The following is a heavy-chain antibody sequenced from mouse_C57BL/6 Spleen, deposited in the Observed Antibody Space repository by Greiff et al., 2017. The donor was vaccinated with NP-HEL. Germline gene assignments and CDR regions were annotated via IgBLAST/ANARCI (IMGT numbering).Heavy chain of an antibody. CDR2: IYPGSGST. CDR1: GYTFTSYW. J-gene: IGHJ4*01. D-gene: IGHD1-1*01. CDR3: ARIYYYGSSHAMDY. V-gene: IGHV1-55*01. Sequence: QVQLQQPGAELVKPGASVKMSCKASGYTFTSYWITWVKQRPGQGLEWIGDIYPGSGSTNYNEKFKSKATLTVDTSSSTAYMQLSSLTSEDSAVYYCARIYYYGSSHAMDYWGQGTSVTVSS.